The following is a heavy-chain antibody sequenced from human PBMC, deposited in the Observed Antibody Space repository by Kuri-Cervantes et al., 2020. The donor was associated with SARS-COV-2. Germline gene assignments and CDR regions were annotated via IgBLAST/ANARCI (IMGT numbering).Heavy chain of an antibody. CDR2: IRYDGSNK. Sequence: LTCAASGFSFSSSGAHWVRQAPGKGLEWVAFIRYDGSNKYYADSVKGRFTISRDNSKNTLYLQMNSLRAEDTAVYYCARDNSGSYYGAFDIWGQGTMVTVSS. D-gene: IGHD1-26*01. V-gene: IGHV3-30*02. J-gene: IGHJ3*02. CDR3: ARDNSGSYYGAFDI. CDR1: GFSFSSSG.